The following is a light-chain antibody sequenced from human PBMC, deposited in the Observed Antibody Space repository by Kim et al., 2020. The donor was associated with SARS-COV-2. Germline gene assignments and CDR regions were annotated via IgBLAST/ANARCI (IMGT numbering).Light chain of an antibody. CDR3: QAWDSSTAV. J-gene: IGLJ3*02. Sequence: SVSPGQPARITCSGDKLGDKYACWYQQKPGQPPVLVIYQDSKRPSGIPERFSGSNSGNTATLTISGTQAMDEADYYCQAWDSSTAVFGGGTQLTVL. CDR1: KLGDKY. CDR2: QDS. V-gene: IGLV3-1*01.